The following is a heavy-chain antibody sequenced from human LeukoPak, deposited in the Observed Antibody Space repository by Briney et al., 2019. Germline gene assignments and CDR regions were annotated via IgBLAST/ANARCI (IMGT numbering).Heavy chain of an antibody. V-gene: IGHV3-48*04. J-gene: IGHJ6*01. D-gene: IGHD2-15*01. CDR3: ARGSGSSRWDSYYYGMDV. CDR1: GFTFSYYS. Sequence: GGSLRLSCAASGFTFSYYSMNWVRQAPGTGLEWVSYISSSSSPIYYADSVEGRFTISRDNARNSLYLQLNSLRAEDTAVYYCARGSGSSRWDSYYYGMDVWGQGTTVTVSS. CDR2: ISSSSSPI.